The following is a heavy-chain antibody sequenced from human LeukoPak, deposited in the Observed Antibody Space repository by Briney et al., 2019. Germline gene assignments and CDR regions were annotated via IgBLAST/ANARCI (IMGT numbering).Heavy chain of an antibody. CDR1: GITFHGYA. CDR2: ISWNGDTI. D-gene: IGHD4-23*01. Sequence: GGSLRLSCAASGITFHGYAMHWVRQAPGKGLEWVSSISWNGDTIVYADSVRGRFTISRDNAKNSLYLQMNSLRAEDTAVYYCARFRWLDYWGQGTLVTVSS. CDR3: ARFRWLDY. V-gene: IGHV3-9*01. J-gene: IGHJ4*02.